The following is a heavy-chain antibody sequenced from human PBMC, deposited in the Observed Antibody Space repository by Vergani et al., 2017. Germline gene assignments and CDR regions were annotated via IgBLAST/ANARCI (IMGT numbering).Heavy chain of an antibody. CDR3: ARAYYDFWSGSVPWDACDI. D-gene: IGHD3-3*01. Sequence: QVQLVQSGAEVKKPGSSVKVSCKASGGTFSSYAISWVRQAPGQGLEWMGWINTNTGNPTYAQGFTGRFVFSLDTSVRTAYLQTSSLKAEDTAGYYCARAYYDFWSGSVPWDACDIWGQGTMVTVSS. CDR1: GGTFSSYA. V-gene: IGHV7-4-1*02. CDR2: INTNTGNP. J-gene: IGHJ3*02.